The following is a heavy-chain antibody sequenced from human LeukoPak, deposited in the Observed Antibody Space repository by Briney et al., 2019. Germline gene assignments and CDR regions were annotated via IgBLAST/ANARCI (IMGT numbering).Heavy chain of an antibody. CDR1: GFTFSSYA. Sequence: PGGSLRLSCAASGFTFSSYAMSWVRQAPGKGLEWVSAISGSGGSTYYADSVKGRFTISRDNSKNTLYLQMNSLRAEDTAVYYCARGPSVRNTNFGGGGTDYWGQGTLVTVSS. J-gene: IGHJ4*02. CDR2: ISGSGGST. D-gene: IGHD3-3*01. V-gene: IGHV3-23*01. CDR3: ARGPSVRNTNFGGGGTDY.